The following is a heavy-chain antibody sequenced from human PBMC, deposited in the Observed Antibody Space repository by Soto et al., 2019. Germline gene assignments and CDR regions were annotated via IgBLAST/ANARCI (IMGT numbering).Heavy chain of an antibody. CDR2: IWYDGSNK. J-gene: IGHJ6*03. CDR1: GFTFSSYG. Sequence: GGSLRLSCAASGFTFSSYGMHWVRQAPGKGLEWVAVIWYDGSNKYYADSVKGRFTISRDNSKNTLYLQMNSLRAEDTAVYYCARDPGGAARNPNYYYYYMDVWGKGTTVTVSS. CDR3: ARDPGGAARNPNYYYYYMDV. D-gene: IGHD6-6*01. V-gene: IGHV3-33*01.